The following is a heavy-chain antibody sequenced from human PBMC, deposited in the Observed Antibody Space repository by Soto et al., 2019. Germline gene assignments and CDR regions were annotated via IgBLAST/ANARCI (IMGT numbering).Heavy chain of an antibody. D-gene: IGHD2-2*01. J-gene: IGHJ5*02. CDR3: ARDGCGSTSCSTGWFDP. CDR2: TYYRSKWYN. Sequence: SPTLSLTCAISGDSVSSNSAAWNWIRQSPSRGLEWLGRTYYRSKWYNDYAVSVKSRITINPDTSKNQFSLQLNSVTPEDTAVYYCARDGCGSTSCSTGWFDPWGQGTLVTVSS. V-gene: IGHV6-1*01. CDR1: GDSVSSNSAA.